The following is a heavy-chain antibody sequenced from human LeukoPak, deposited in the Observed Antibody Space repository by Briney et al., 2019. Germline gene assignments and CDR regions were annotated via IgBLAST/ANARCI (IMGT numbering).Heavy chain of an antibody. D-gene: IGHD5-18*01. CDR2: IRYDGSNK. J-gene: IGHJ3*02. Sequence: GGSLRLSCAASGFTFSSYGMHWVRRAPGKGLEWVAFIRYDGSNKYYADSVKGRFTISRDNSKNTLYLQMNSLRAEDTAVYYCAKPSVDTAMVIDAFDIWGQGTMVTVSS. CDR1: GFTFSSYG. V-gene: IGHV3-30*02. CDR3: AKPSVDTAMVIDAFDI.